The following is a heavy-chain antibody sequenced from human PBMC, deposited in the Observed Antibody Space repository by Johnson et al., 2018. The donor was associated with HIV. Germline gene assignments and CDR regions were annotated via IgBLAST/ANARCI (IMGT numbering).Heavy chain of an antibody. V-gene: IGHV3-11*04. CDR3: ARAPPGGAFDI. Sequence: QVQLVESGGGWIQPGGSLRLSCAVSGFTVRNNYMSWIRQAPGKGLEWVSYISSSGSTIYYADSVKGRFTISRDNAKNSLYLQMNSLRAEDTAVYYCARAPPGGAFDIWGQGTMVTVSS. D-gene: IGHD6-25*01. J-gene: IGHJ3*02. CDR1: GFTVRNNY. CDR2: ISSSGSTI.